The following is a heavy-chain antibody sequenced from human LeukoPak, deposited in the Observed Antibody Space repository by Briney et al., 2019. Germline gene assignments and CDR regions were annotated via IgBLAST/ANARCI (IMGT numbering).Heavy chain of an antibody. V-gene: IGHV3-48*02. CDR3: ARRPIGWFGELPPFDH. Sequence: YPGGSLRLSCAASGFTFSSYSMNWVRQAPGKGLEWVSYISSSSSTIYYADSVKGRFTTSRDNAKNSLYLQMNSLRDEDTAVYYCARRPIGWFGELPPFDHWGQGTLVTVSS. D-gene: IGHD3-10*01. J-gene: IGHJ4*02. CDR1: GFTFSSYS. CDR2: ISSSSSTI.